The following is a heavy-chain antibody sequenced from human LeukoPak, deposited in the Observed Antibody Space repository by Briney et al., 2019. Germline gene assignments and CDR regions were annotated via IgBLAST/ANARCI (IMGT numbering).Heavy chain of an antibody. CDR3: ARDSGSMVRGVSVDY. V-gene: IGHV3-21*01. CDR2: ISSSSSYI. D-gene: IGHD3-10*01. J-gene: IGHJ4*02. CDR1: GFTFSSYS. Sequence: PGGSLRLSCAASGFTFSSYSMNWVRPAPGKGLEGVSSISSSSSYIYYADSVKDRFTISRDNAKNSLYRQMNSLRAEDTAVYYCARDSGSMVRGVSVDYWGQGTLVTVSS.